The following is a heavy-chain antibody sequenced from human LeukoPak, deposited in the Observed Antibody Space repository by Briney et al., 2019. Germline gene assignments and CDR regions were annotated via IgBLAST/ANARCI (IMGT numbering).Heavy chain of an antibody. V-gene: IGHV3-53*05. CDR1: GFTVSGNY. CDR3: ASGPTYDYVRVILY. Sequence: GGSLRLSRAVSGFTVSGNYMTWVRQAPGKGLEWVSVIYSGRTTYYRDYVKGRFTISRDTSKNTVYLQMASLRPEDTAVYYGASGPTYDYVRVILYWGQGTLVTVSS. D-gene: IGHD3-16*01. J-gene: IGHJ4*02. CDR2: IYSGRTT.